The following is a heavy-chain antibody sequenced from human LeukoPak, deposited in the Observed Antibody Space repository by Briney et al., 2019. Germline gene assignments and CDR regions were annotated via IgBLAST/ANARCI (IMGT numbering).Heavy chain of an antibody. J-gene: IGHJ4*02. Sequence: PGGSLRLSCAASGFTFDDYAMHWVWQAPGKGLEWVSGISWNSGSIGYADSVKGRFTISRDNAKNTPYLQMNSLRAEDTAVYYCARESSGYYNGDYWGQGTLVTVSS. CDR2: ISWNSGSI. CDR3: ARESSGYYNGDY. CDR1: GFTFDDYA. D-gene: IGHD3-22*01. V-gene: IGHV3-9*01.